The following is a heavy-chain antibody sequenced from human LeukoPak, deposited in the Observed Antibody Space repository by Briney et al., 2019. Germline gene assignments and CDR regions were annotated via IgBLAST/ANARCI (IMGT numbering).Heavy chain of an antibody. CDR3: AKVPDYCSGTSCYSPLDS. CDR1: GYTFTSYY. V-gene: IGHV1-46*01. J-gene: IGHJ4*02. CDR2: INPSGGST. D-gene: IGHD2-15*01. Sequence: ASVEVSCKASGYTFTSYYMHWVRQAPGQGLEWMGIINPSGGSTSYAQKFQGRVTMTRDTSTSTVYMELSSLRSEDTAVYYCAKVPDYCSGTSCYSPLDSWGQGTLVTVSS.